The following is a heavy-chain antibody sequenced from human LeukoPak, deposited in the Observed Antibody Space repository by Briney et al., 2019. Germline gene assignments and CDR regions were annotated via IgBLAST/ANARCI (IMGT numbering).Heavy chain of an antibody. D-gene: IGHD6-13*01. Sequence: GESLKISCKGSGYSFTSYWIGWVRQMPGKGLEWMGINYPGDSDTRYSPSFQGQVTISADKSISTAYLQWSSLKASDTAMYYCARYTRIAAAGTRLDPYYFDYWGQGTLVTVSS. CDR3: ARYTRIAAAGTRLDPYYFDY. CDR2: NYPGDSDT. J-gene: IGHJ4*02. CDR1: GYSFTSYW. V-gene: IGHV5-51*01.